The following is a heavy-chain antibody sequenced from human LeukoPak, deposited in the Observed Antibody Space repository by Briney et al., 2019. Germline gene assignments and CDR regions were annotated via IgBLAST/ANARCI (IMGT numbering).Heavy chain of an antibody. CDR1: SESFSGSY. D-gene: IGHD3-10*01. Sequence: PSETLSLTCVVYSESFSGSYWSWIRQSPGKGLEWIGEINHSGSTNYSPSLRSRVTISLDTSKNQLFLKMSSVTVADTAVYYCAINPPRESPGGWGQGTLVTVSS. J-gene: IGHJ4*02. CDR2: INHSGST. V-gene: IGHV4-34*01. CDR3: AINPPRESPGG.